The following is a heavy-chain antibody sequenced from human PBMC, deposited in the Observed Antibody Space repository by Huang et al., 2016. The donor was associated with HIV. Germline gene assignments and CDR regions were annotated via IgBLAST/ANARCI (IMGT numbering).Heavy chain of an antibody. CDR2: IIPLPDTT. CDR1: GGTVSSFS. V-gene: IGHV1-69*13. J-gene: IGHJ4*02. D-gene: IGHD5-18*01. Sequence: QVQLVQSGAEMKKSGSSVKVSCKASGGTVSSFSFTWVRQAPGHGLEWMGGIIPLPDTTDLAQKCRGRVTLTADESTNTAFMELSGLTSQDTAVYYCARGVGNSNRGFDIWGQGTLVTVS. CDR3: ARGVGNSNRGFDI.